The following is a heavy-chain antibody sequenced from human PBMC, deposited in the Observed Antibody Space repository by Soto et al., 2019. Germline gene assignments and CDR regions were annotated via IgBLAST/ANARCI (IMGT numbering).Heavy chain of an antibody. CDR2: IYYSGIT. J-gene: IGHJ4*02. CDR1: GGSISSGGYY. Sequence: QVQLQESGPGLVKPSQTLSLTCTVSGGSISSGGYYWSWIRQHPGKGLEWIGYIYYSGITYYNPFLKSRVTISVDTSKNQFSLRLSSVTAADTAVYYCARVIGGYNPDYWGQGTLVTVSS. CDR3: ARVIGGYNPDY. D-gene: IGHD5-12*01. V-gene: IGHV4-31*03.